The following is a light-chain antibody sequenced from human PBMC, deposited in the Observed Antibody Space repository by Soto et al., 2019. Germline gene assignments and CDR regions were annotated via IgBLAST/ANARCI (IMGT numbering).Light chain of an antibody. CDR3: HQRQSWPRT. V-gene: IGKV3-11*01. J-gene: IGKJ1*01. Sequence: EIVLTQSPATLSSFPGDRVTLSCRASQYINTNLAWYQHKPGQAPRLLIYQTSIRAAGIPARFSASGSGTDFTLTISDVQPEDFALYYCHQRQSWPRTFGQGTKVDI. CDR2: QTS. CDR1: QYINTN.